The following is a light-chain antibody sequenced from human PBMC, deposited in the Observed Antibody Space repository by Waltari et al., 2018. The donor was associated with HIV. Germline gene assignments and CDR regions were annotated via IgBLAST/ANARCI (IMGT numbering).Light chain of an antibody. V-gene: IGLV2-8*01. CDR1: SSDIGGSNY. Sequence: QSALTQPPSASGSPGQSVTISCTGTSSDIGGSNYVSWYQQHPGKAPKLTMTEVTKRPSGVPDRFSGSKSGNTASLTVSGLQAEDEAHYYCSSYAPTNNFYVLFGGGTALTVL. J-gene: IGLJ2*01. CDR2: EVT. CDR3: SSYAPTNNFYVL.